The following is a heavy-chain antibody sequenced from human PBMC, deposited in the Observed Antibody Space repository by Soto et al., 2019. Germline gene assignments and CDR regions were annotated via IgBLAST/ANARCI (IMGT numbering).Heavy chain of an antibody. CDR2: IYHSGST. CDR3: ARVLAGGYCSSTSCYSPGYFDY. J-gene: IGHJ4*02. D-gene: IGHD2-2*01. V-gene: IGHV4-30-2*01. CDR1: GGSISSGGYS. Sequence: SETLSLTCAVSGGSISSGGYSWSWIRQPPGKGLEWIGYIYHSGSTYYNPSLKSRVTISVDRSKNQFSLKLSSVTAADTAVYYCARVLAGGYCSSTSCYSPGYFDYWGQGTLVTVSS.